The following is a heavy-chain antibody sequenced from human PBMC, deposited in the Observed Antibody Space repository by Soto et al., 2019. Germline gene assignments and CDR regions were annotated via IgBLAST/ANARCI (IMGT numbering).Heavy chain of an antibody. V-gene: IGHV3-74*01. CDR2: VHRDGSST. CDR3: ARGAGYDYYVDY. D-gene: IGHD3-16*01. CDR1: GFTFSGNW. J-gene: IGHJ4*02. Sequence: EVQLVESGGDLVEPGGSLRLSCAASGFTFSGNWMHWVRQAPGKGLVWVARVHRDGSSTSYADSVKGRFTISRDNAKNTVYLLMNSLRAEDTALYYCARGAGYDYYVDYWGQGTLVTVSS.